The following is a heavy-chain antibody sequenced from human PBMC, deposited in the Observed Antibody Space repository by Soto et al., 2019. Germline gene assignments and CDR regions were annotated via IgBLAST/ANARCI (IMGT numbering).Heavy chain of an antibody. CDR1: GFTFSSYS. CDR2: ISSSSSTI. J-gene: IGHJ6*03. V-gene: IGHV3-48*01. Sequence: GGSLRLSCAASGFTFSSYSMNWVRQAPGKGLEWVSYISSSSSTIYYADSVKGRFTISRDNAKNSLYLQMNSLRAEDTAVYYCARTTLPIVVVPAAKYYMDVWGKGTTVTVS. CDR3: ARTTLPIVVVPAAKYYMDV. D-gene: IGHD2-2*01.